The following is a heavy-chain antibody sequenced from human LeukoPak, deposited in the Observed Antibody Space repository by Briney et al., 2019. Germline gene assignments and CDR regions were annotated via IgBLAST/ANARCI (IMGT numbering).Heavy chain of an antibody. CDR1: GFTFSSYA. CDR3: AKSSASIAAAAGLDY. D-gene: IGHD6-13*01. V-gene: IGHV3-23*01. J-gene: IGHJ4*02. CDR2: ISGSGGST. Sequence: GGSLRLSCAASGFTFSSYAMSWVRQAPGRGLEWVSAISGSGGSTYYADSVKGRFTISRDNSKNTLYLQMNSLRAEDTVVYYCAKSSASIAAAAGLDYWGQGTLVTVSS.